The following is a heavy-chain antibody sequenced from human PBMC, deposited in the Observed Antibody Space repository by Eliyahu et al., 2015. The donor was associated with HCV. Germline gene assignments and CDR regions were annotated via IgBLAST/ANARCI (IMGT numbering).Heavy chain of an antibody. CDR1: GGSFSGYY. Sequence: QVQLQQWGAGLXQSSETLSLTCAVYGGSFSGYYWGWVRQSPGEGLEWIGEIDHSGGTKYNASLKSRVTISADTSKTLLSLKVRSVTAADTGVYYCARAEGSGTHPPSWGQGTLVTVSS. CDR3: ARAEGSGTHPPS. J-gene: IGHJ5*02. CDR2: IDHSGGT. D-gene: IGHD3-10*01. V-gene: IGHV4-34*01.